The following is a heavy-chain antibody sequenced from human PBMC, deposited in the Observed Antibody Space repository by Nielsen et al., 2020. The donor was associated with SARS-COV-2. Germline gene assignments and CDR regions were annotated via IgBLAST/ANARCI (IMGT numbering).Heavy chain of an antibody. Sequence: GGSLRLSCAASGFTFDDYAMHWVRQPPGKGLEWVSGTNWNGGTTGYGDSVKGRFTISRDNAKNSLYLQMNSLRAEDTALYYCAKLPELAARDYWGQGTLVTVSS. CDR2: TNWNGGTT. J-gene: IGHJ4*02. D-gene: IGHD1-14*01. CDR1: GFTFDDYA. CDR3: AKLPELAARDY. V-gene: IGHV3-9*01.